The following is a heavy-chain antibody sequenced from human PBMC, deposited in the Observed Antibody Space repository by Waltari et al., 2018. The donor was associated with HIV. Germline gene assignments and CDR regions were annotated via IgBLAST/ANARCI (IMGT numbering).Heavy chain of an antibody. CDR3: ARRGRPSAFDI. J-gene: IGHJ3*02. V-gene: IGHV5-51*01. Sequence: IGWVRQMPGKGLEWMGIIYPGDSDTRYSPSFQGQVTISADKSISTAYLQWSSLKASDTAMYYCARRGRPSAFDIWGQGTMVTVSS. CDR2: IYPGDSDT.